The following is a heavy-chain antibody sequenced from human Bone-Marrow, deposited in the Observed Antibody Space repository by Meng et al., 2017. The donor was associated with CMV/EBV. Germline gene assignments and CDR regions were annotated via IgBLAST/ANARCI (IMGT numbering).Heavy chain of an antibody. V-gene: IGHV3-7*03. CDR2: IKQDGSEK. CDR1: GFTFISYW. D-gene: IGHD2-21*01. Sequence: GESLKISCVASGFTFISYWMNWVRQAPGKGLDWLANIKQDGSEKYYLDSVNGRFTISRDNAKNSLYLQMNILRAEDTAVYYCAKGGIVVVIAIPNTEYFPHWGQGTRVTGYS. CDR3: AKGGIVVVIAIPNTEYFPH. J-gene: IGHJ1*01.